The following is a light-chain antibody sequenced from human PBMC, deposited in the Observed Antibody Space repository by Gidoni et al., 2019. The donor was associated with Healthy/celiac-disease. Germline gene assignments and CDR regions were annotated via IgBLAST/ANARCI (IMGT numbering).Light chain of an antibody. Sequence: DIQMTQSTSTLSASVGDRVTITCRASQSISDWLAWYQQKPGEAPNLLIYKASRLESGVPSRFSGSGSGTEFALTISSLQPNDLATYYCQHYGSLWTFGQXTKVEIK. J-gene: IGKJ1*01. CDR2: KAS. CDR1: QSISDW. V-gene: IGKV1-5*03. CDR3: QHYGSLWT.